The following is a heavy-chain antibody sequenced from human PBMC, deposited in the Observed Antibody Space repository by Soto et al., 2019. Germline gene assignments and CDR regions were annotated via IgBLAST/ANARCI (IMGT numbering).Heavy chain of an antibody. CDR1: GLTFINYN. Sequence: QVQLVESGGGVVQPGRSLRLSCAASGLTFINYNMHWVRQAPGKGLEWVAVISYDGSITKYAESVKGRFTISRDNSKCTLLLPMNGLIAEDTAMDWCARDRESRRGPTYCSGYGGQGLLVIVS. J-gene: IGHJ4*01. CDR3: ARDRESRRGPTYCSGY. D-gene: IGHD1-26*01. CDR2: ISYDGSIT. V-gene: IGHV3-30*04.